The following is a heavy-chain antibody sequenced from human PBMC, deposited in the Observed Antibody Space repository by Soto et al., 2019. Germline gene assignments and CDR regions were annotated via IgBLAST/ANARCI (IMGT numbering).Heavy chain of an antibody. D-gene: IGHD3-3*01. CDR2: INPNSGGT. CDR3: ARGPRYDYYYYMDV. J-gene: IGHJ6*03. Sequence: ASVKVSCKASGYTFTGYYMHWVRQAPGQGLEWMGWINPNSGGTNYAQKFQGWVTMTRDMSISTAYMELSRLRSDDTAVYYCARGPRYDYYYYMDVWGKGTTVTVSS. V-gene: IGHV1-2*04. CDR1: GYTFTGYY.